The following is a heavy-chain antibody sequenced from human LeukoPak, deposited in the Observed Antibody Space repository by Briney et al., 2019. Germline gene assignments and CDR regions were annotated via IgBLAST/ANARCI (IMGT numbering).Heavy chain of an antibody. CDR3: ARGRVVPAAGDWFDP. J-gene: IGHJ5*02. CDR1: GGSFSGYY. V-gene: IGHV4-34*01. Sequence: SETLSLTCAVYGGSFSGYYWSWIRQPPGKGLEWIGEINHSGSTNYNPSLKSRVTISVDTSKNQFSLKLSSVTAADTAVYYCARGRVVPAAGDWFDPWGQGTLVTVSS. D-gene: IGHD2-2*01. CDR2: INHSGST.